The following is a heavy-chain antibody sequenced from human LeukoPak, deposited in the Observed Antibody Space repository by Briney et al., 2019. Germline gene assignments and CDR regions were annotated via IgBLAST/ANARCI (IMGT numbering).Heavy chain of an antibody. CDR1: GFTFSSYS. CDR3: ARYATVTTNARWFDY. J-gene: IGHJ4*02. V-gene: IGHV3-21*01. D-gene: IGHD4-17*01. CDR2: ISSSSSYI. Sequence: GGSLRLSCAASGFTFSSYSMNWVRQAPGKGLEWVSSISSSSSYIYYADSVKGRFTISRDNAKNSLYLQMNSLRAEDTAVYYCARYATVTTNARWFDYWGQGTLVTVSS.